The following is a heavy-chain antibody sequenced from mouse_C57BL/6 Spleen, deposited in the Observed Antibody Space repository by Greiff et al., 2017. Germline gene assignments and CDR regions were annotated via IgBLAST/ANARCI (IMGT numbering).Heavy chain of an antibody. CDR2: LHPNSGST. CDR1: GYTFTSYW. D-gene: IGHD3-1*01. CDR3: AISGTLVLGAMDY. Sequence: QVQLQQPGAELVKPGASVTLSCKASGYTFTSYWLHWVKQRPGQGLEWIGMLHPNSGSTNYTEQFQSKAILTVDNSSSTAYMQLSSLTSEDSAVYYCAISGTLVLGAMDYWGQGTSVPVAS. V-gene: IGHV1-64*01. J-gene: IGHJ4*01.